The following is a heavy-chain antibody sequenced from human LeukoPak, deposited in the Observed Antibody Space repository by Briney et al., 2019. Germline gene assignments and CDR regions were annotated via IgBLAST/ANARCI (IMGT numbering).Heavy chain of an antibody. Sequence: GASVKVSCKASGYTFTGYHMHWVRQAPGQGLEWMARIYPGGDGTSYAQKIQDRITVTWDTSTSTVYMELGSLRSEDTAVYYCARDSNGWAFDFWGQGTLVTVSS. CDR2: IYPGGDGT. CDR3: ARDSNGWAFDF. J-gene: IGHJ4*02. CDR1: GYTFTGYH. V-gene: IGHV1-46*01. D-gene: IGHD6-19*01.